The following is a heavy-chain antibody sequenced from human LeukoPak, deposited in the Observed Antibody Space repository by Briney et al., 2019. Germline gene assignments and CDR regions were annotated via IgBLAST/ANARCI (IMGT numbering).Heavy chain of an antibody. Sequence: PSGTLSLTCAVSGGSISSGYYWTWIRQPPGKGLEWIGYVYYSGRTNYNPTLKSRVTISVDTSKNQFSLRLNSVTAADTALYYCVRETATSYYDSAGYYRQTEVFDVWGQGTKVTVSS. CDR2: VYYSGRT. CDR3: VRETATSYYDSAGYYRQTEVFDV. V-gene: IGHV4-61*01. CDR1: GGSISSGYY. J-gene: IGHJ3*01. D-gene: IGHD3-22*01.